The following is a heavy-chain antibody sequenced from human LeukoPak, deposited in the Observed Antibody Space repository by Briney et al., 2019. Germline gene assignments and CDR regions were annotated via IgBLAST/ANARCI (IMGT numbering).Heavy chain of an antibody. J-gene: IGHJ4*02. D-gene: IGHD3-3*01. V-gene: IGHV3-33*01. Sequence: PGRSLRLSCEASGFNFGTFAMHWVRQAPGEGLEWLAIIWYDGSNKHYSDSVKGRFTISRDNSKSSLYLQMNSLRAEDTAVYYCAREGSGYDFWSGYYLKGYYFDYWGQGTLVTVSS. CDR2: IWYDGSNK. CDR1: GFNFGTFA. CDR3: AREGSGYDFWSGYYLKGYYFDY.